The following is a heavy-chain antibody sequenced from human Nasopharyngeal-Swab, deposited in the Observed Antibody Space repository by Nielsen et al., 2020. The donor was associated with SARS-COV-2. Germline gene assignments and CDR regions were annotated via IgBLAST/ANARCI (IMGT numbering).Heavy chain of an antibody. V-gene: IGHV3-30-3*01. D-gene: IGHD6-13*01. Sequence: GESLKISCAASGFTFSSYAMHWVRQAPGKGLEWVAVISYDGSNKYYADSVKGRFTISRDNSKSTLYLQMNSLRAEDTAVYYCARANSSSWSFDYWGQGTLVTVSS. CDR2: ISYDGSNK. CDR1: GFTFSSYA. CDR3: ARANSSSWSFDY. J-gene: IGHJ4*02.